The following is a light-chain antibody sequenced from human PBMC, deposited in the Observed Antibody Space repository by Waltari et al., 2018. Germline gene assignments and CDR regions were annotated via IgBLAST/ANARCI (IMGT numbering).Light chain of an antibody. V-gene: IGKV4-1*01. J-gene: IGKJ2*01. CDR2: WAS. CDR1: QNLLYSSDNKNY. CDR3: QQYYSTMYT. Sequence: DIVMTQSPDSLGVSLGERATINCKSSQNLLYSSDNKNYLAWYQQKPRQPPKLLIPWASTRESGVPDRFSGSGSGTDFTLTISSLQAEDVAVYYCQQYYSTMYTFGQGTKLEIK.